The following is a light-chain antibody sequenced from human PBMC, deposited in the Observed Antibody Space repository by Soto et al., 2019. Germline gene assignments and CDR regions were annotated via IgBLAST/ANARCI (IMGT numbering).Light chain of an antibody. CDR2: AAS. CDR3: QQYSDLPMT. CDR1: QSISSY. V-gene: IGKV1-39*01. Sequence: IQMTQSPSSLSSSVGCRVAITCRSSQSISSYLNWYQQKPGKAPKLLIYAASSLQSGVPSRFSGSGSGTDFTLTISRLEPEDFAVYFCQQYSDLPMTFGQGTRLE. J-gene: IGKJ5*01.